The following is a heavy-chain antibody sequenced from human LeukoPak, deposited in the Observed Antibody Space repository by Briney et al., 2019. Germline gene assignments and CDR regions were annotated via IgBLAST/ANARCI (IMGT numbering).Heavy chain of an antibody. CDR2: ISGSGGST. J-gene: IGHJ4*02. Sequence: GGSLRLSCAASGFTFSSYAMSWVRQAPGKGLESDSAISGSGGSTYYAASVKGRFTISRDNSKNTLYLQMNSLRAEDTAVYYCAKAPLWASGSYYPGWGQGTLVTVSS. V-gene: IGHV3-23*01. CDR3: AKAPLWASGSYYPG. CDR1: GFTFSSYA. D-gene: IGHD1-26*01.